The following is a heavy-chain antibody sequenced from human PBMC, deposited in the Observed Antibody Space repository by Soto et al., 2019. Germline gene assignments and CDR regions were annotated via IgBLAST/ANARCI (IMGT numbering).Heavy chain of an antibody. CDR2: IYCSGST. CDR1: GGSINSYY. D-gene: IGHD5-12*01. Sequence: SETLSLTCIVSGGSINSYYWNWIRQPPGKGLEWIGYIYCSGSTNYNPSLKSRVTMSVDTSKNQFSLNLTSVTAADTAVYYCARARGIVATRYFDYWGQGSLVTVSS. CDR3: ARARGIVATRYFDY. V-gene: IGHV4-59*01. J-gene: IGHJ4*02.